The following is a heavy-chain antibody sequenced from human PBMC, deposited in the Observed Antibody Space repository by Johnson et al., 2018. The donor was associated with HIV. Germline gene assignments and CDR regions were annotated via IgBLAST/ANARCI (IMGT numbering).Heavy chain of an antibody. CDR3: ARERATLWFRASGAAFDI. CDR2: ISGRGDTT. D-gene: IGHD3-10*01. J-gene: IGHJ3*02. V-gene: IGHV3-23*04. CDR1: GFTFSSYA. Sequence: VQLVESGGGVVRPGGSLRLSCAASGFTFSSYAMSWVRQAPGKGLEWVSAISGRGDTTYYPDSVKGRFTLSRDNAKNSLYLQMNSLRAEDTAVYYCARERATLWFRASGAAFDIWGQGTMVTVSS.